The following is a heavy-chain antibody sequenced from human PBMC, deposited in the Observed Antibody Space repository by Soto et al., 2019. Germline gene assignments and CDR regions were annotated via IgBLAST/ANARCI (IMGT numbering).Heavy chain of an antibody. D-gene: IGHD6-6*01. CDR1: GFTFSSYA. Sequence: GESLKISCAASGFTFSSYAMSWVRQAPGKGLEWVSAISGSGGSTYYADSVKGRFTISRDNSKNTLYLQMNSLRAEDTAVYYCAKGFQYSSSSAFDYWGQGTLVTVSS. V-gene: IGHV3-23*01. CDR3: AKGFQYSSSSAFDY. J-gene: IGHJ4*02. CDR2: ISGSGGST.